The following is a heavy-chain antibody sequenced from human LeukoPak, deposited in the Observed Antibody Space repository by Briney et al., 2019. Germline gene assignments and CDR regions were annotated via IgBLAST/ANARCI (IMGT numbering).Heavy chain of an antibody. J-gene: IGHJ4*02. CDR1: GFTFSSYA. CDR2: ISYDGSNK. CDR3: ARVAVAGTVRYRYYFDY. D-gene: IGHD6-19*01. Sequence: GRSLRLSCAASGFTFSSYAMHWVRQAPGKGLEWVAVISYDGSNKYYADSVKGRFTISRDNSKNTLYPQMNSLRAEDTAVYYCARVAVAGTVRYRYYFDYWGQGTLVTVSS. V-gene: IGHV3-30*04.